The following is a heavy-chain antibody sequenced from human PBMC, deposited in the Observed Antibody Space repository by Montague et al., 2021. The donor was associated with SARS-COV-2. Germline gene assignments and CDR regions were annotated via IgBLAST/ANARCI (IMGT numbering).Heavy chain of an antibody. Sequence: SETLSLTCTVSGGSISDYYWSWIRQSPGKGLEWIAYMYYRGSTKYNPSLKSRASISVDTSKNQFSLTLSSMTAADTAAYYCARVRGATIVGVIVAYYGMDIWGQGTTVTVS. D-gene: IGHD3-3*01. CDR2: MYYRGST. CDR3: ARVRGATIVGVIVAYYGMDI. J-gene: IGHJ6*02. V-gene: IGHV4-59*01. CDR1: GGSISDYY.